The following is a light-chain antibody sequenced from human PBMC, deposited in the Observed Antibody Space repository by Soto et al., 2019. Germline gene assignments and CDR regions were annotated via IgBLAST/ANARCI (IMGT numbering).Light chain of an antibody. Sequence: QSVLTQPASVSGSPGQSITISCTGTSSDVGGYNYVSWYQHHPGKAPKLMIYDVSNRPSGVSNRFSGSKSGNTASLSISGLQLEDEADYYCSSYRTSNTRQIVCGTGTKVTVL. CDR3: SSYRTSNTRQIV. J-gene: IGLJ1*01. CDR2: DVS. V-gene: IGLV2-14*03. CDR1: SSDVGGYNY.